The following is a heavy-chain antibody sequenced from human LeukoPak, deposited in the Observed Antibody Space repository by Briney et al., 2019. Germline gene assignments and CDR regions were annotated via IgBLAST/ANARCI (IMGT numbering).Heavy chain of an antibody. V-gene: IGHV1-2*02. CDR3: ARAGVWDYSDSSGYHNGAFDI. D-gene: IGHD3-22*01. J-gene: IGHJ3*02. CDR1: GYTFTGYY. CDR2: INPNSGGT. Sequence: ASVRVSCKASGYTFTGYYMHWVRQAPGQGREWMGWINPNSGGTNYAQKFQGRVTMTRDTSISTAYMDLSRLRSDDTAVYYCARAGVWDYSDSSGYHNGAFDIWGQGTMVTVSS.